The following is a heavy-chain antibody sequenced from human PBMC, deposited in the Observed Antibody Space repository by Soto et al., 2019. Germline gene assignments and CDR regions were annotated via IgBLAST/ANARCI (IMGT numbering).Heavy chain of an antibody. CDR3: ARAVNSYGPSFDY. V-gene: IGHV3-30*03. CDR1: GFTFSSYG. CDR2: ISYDGSNK. Sequence: GGSLRLSCAASGFTFSSYGMHWVRQAPGKGLEWVAVISYDGSNKYYADSVKGRFTISRDNSKNTLYLQMNSLRAGDTAVYYCARAVNSYGPSFDYWGQGTLVTVSS. J-gene: IGHJ4*02. D-gene: IGHD5-18*01.